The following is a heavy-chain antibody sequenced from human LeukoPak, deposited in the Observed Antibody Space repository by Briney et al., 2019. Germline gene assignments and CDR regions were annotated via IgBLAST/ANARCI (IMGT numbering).Heavy chain of an antibody. J-gene: IGHJ4*02. D-gene: IGHD6-19*01. V-gene: IGHV3-23*01. CDR2: ISGSGGST. Sequence: GGSLRLSCAASGFTFSIYAMSWVRQAPGKGLEWVSAISGSGGSTYYADSVKGRFTISRDNSKNTLYLQMNSLRAEDTAVYYCAKTGSGWNYFDYWGQGTLVTVSS. CDR3: AKTGSGWNYFDY. CDR1: GFTFSIYA.